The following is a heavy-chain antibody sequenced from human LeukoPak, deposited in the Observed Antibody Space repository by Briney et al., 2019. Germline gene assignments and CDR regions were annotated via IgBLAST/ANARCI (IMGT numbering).Heavy chain of an antibody. CDR3: ARYGSGSCYDY. J-gene: IGHJ4*02. CDR1: GFTFSTYA. CDR2: ISTNGVGT. D-gene: IGHD3-10*01. V-gene: IGHV3-64*01. Sequence: PGGSLRLSCAASGFTFSTYAMHWVRQAPGKGLEYVSAISTNGVGTYYANSVKGRSIISRDNSKNTLYLQMGSLRAEDMAVYYCARYGSGSCYDYWGQGTLVTVSS.